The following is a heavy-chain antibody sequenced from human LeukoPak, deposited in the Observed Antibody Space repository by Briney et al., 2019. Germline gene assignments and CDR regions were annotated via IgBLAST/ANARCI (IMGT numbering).Heavy chain of an antibody. D-gene: IGHD2-2*01. CDR2: INPSGGST. V-gene: IGHV1-46*01. J-gene: IGHJ4*02. CDR3: AREVPATAMGDY. Sequence: ASVKVSCKASGYTFTSYYMHWVRQAPGQGLEWMGIINPSGGSTSYAQKFQGRVTMTRDMSTSTVYMELSSLRSEDTAVYYCAREVPATAMGDYWGQGTLVTVSS. CDR1: GYTFTSYY.